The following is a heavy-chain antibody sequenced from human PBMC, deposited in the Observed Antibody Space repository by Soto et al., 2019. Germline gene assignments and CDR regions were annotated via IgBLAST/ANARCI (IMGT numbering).Heavy chain of an antibody. V-gene: IGHV2-5*02. CDR3: AHIRSGYYPGALDY. CDR2: IYWDADK. Sequence: QITLKESGPTLVKPTQTLTLTCTFSGFSLSTSGVGVGWIRQPPGKALEWLALIYWDADKRYSPSLKSRLTITKDTTKNQVVLTMTNMDPVDTATYYGAHIRSGYYPGALDYWGQGTLVTVSS. J-gene: IGHJ4*02. D-gene: IGHD3-22*01. CDR1: GFSLSTSGVG.